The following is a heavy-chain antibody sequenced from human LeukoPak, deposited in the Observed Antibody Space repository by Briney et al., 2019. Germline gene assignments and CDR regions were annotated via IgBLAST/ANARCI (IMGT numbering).Heavy chain of an antibody. V-gene: IGHV1-2*04. CDR1: GYTFTGYY. D-gene: IGHD3-22*01. J-gene: IGHJ4*02. CDR2: INPNSGGT. Sequence: ASVKVSCKASGYTFTGYYMHWVRQAPGQGLEWMGWINPNSGGTNYAQKFQGWVTMTRDTSISTAYMELSRLRSDDTAVYYCARDRLMYYYDSSGSFDYWGQGTLVTVSS. CDR3: ARDRLMYYYDSSGSFDY.